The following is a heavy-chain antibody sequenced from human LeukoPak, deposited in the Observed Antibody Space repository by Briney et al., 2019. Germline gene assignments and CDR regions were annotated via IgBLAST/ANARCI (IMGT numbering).Heavy chain of an antibody. D-gene: IGHD2/OR15-2a*01. CDR3: ARVLFHSLAVFDY. Sequence: GGSLRLSCAASGFTFSSYKMIWVRQAPGKGVEWVSYITTSGTTTYYADSVKGRFTISRDNAKNSLYLQMNSLRAEDTAVYYCARVLFHSLAVFDYWGQGTLVTVSS. CDR2: ITTSGTTT. CDR1: GFTFSSYK. J-gene: IGHJ4*02. V-gene: IGHV3-48*03.